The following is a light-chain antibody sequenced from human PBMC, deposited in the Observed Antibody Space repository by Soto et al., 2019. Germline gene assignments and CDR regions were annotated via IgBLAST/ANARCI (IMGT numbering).Light chain of an antibody. CDR1: QSVSSY. J-gene: IGKJ2*01. V-gene: IGKV3-11*01. CDR2: DAS. Sequence: EIVLTQSPATLSLSPGERATISCRASQSVSSYLAWYQQKPGKAPRLLIYDASNRATGIPARFSGSGSGTDFTLTISSLEPEDFAVYYCQQRSNWPRTFGQGTKLDIK. CDR3: QQRSNWPRT.